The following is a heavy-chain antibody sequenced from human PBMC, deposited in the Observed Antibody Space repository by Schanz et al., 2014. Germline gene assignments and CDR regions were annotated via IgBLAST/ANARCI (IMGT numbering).Heavy chain of an antibody. J-gene: IGHJ2*01. Sequence: QVQLQESGPGLVKPSQTLSLTCTVSGGSIRSGTYYWSWIRQPAGKALEWVGRVFPNGITNYNPSLKSRVPISLDSPKNEFARRLTSLTAADTAVYYCARDTTWRLDLWGRGTLVTVSS. D-gene: IGHD1-1*01. CDR1: GGSIRSGTYY. CDR3: ARDTTWRLDL. CDR2: VFPNGIT. V-gene: IGHV4-61*02.